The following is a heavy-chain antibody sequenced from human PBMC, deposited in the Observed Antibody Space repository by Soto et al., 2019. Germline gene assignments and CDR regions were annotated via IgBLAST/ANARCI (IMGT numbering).Heavy chain of an antibody. D-gene: IGHD2-15*01. Sequence: SETLSLTCTVSGGSISSSSHYWGWNRQPPGKGLEWIGRIYYSGSTYYNPSLKSRVTISVDTSKNQFSLKLSPVTAADTAVYYCARRGNPAKLREGPNWFDPLGQGTLVAVSS. J-gene: IGHJ5*02. CDR3: ARRGNPAKLREGPNWFDP. CDR2: IYYSGST. V-gene: IGHV4-39*01. CDR1: GGSISSSSHY.